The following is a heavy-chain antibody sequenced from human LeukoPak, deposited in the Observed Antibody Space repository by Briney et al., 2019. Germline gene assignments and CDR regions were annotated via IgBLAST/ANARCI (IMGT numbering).Heavy chain of an antibody. V-gene: IGHV1-3*01. D-gene: IGHD3-3*01. CDR3: ARGIWSRTVSSYYFDY. CDR2: INAGNGHT. CDR1: GFTFTNYA. Sequence: GASVKVSSKASGFTFTNYAMQWVRPAPGQRLEWMGWINAGNGHTRYSQRFQGRVTITRDTSATTVYMEVTSLRSEDTAVYYCARGIWSRTVSSYYFDYWGQGTLVTVSS. J-gene: IGHJ4*02.